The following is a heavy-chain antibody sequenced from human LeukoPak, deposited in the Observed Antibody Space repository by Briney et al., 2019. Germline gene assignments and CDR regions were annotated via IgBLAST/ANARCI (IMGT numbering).Heavy chain of an antibody. CDR3: ASGPYSSSWYSNYYYYMDV. D-gene: IGHD6-13*01. J-gene: IGHJ6*03. Sequence: TGGSLRLSCAASGFTFSDYYMSWIRQAPGKGLEWVSYISSSGSTIYYADSVKGRFTISRDNAKNSLYLQMNSLRAEDTAVYYCASGPYSSSWYSNYYYYMDVWGKGTTVTVSS. CDR2: ISSSGSTI. V-gene: IGHV3-11*04. CDR1: GFTFSDYY.